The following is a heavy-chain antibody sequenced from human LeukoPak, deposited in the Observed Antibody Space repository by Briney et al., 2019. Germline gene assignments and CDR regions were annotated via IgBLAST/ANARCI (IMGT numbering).Heavy chain of an antibody. J-gene: IGHJ4*02. CDR2: IYYSGST. Sequence: SETLSLTCTVSGGSISSSSYYWGWIRQPPGKGLEWIGSIYYSGSTYYNPSLKSRVTISVDTSKNQFSLKLSSVTAADTAVYYCARVGRVDWGEVCSGGSCQTHSSYYFDYWGQGTLVTVSS. V-gene: IGHV4-39*01. D-gene: IGHD2-15*01. CDR3: ARVGRVDWGEVCSGGSCQTHSSYYFDY. CDR1: GGSISSSSYY.